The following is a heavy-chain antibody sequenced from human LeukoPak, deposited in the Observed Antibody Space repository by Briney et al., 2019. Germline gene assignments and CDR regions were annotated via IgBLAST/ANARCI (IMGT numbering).Heavy chain of an antibody. CDR2: ISAYNGNT. CDR1: GYTFTSYG. D-gene: IGHD6-13*01. J-gene: IGHJ4*02. Sequence: ASVKVSCKASGYTFTSYGISWVRQAPGQGLEWMGWISAYNGNTNYAQKLQGRVTVTTDTSTSTAYMELRSLRSDDTAVYYCARDEPYSSSWYLDYWGQGTLVTVSP. V-gene: IGHV1-18*04. CDR3: ARDEPYSSSWYLDY.